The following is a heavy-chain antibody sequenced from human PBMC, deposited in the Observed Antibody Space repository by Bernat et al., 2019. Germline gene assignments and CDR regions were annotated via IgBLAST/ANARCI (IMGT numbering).Heavy chain of an antibody. CDR2: ISSSSSTI. CDR3: ARTGFYDILTGYNYYYGMDV. Sequence: EVQLVESGGGLVQPGGSLRLSCAASGFTFSSYSMNWVRQAPGKGLEWVSYISSSSSTIYYADSVKGRFTISRDNAKNSLYLQMNSLRAEDTAVYYCARTGFYDILTGYNYYYGMDVWGQGTTVTVSS. D-gene: IGHD3-9*01. CDR1: GFTFSSYS. J-gene: IGHJ6*02. V-gene: IGHV3-48*01.